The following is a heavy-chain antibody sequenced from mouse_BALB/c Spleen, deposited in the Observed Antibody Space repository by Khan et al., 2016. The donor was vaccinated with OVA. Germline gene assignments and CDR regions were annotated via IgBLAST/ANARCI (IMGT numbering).Heavy chain of an antibody. D-gene: IGHD2-5*01. CDR2: INTHSGVP. Sequence: QIQLVQSGPELKKPGETVRISCKASGYTFTTAGIQWVQKMPGKGLKWIGWINTHSGVPKYAEDFKGRFAISLDISVNTAYLQITNLKNEDTATYCWARGGAAYDRNVGGAMEYWGQGTSVTVSS. J-gene: IGHJ4*01. CDR3: ARGGAAYDRNVGGAMEY. V-gene: IGHV9-4*02. CDR1: GYTFTTAG.